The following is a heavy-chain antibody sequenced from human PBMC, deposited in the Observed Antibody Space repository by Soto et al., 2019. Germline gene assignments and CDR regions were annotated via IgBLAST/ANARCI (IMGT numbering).Heavy chain of an antibody. V-gene: IGHV1-18*04. J-gene: IGHJ4*02. Sequence: GASVKVSCKGIGYSFTSHYMHWVRQAPGQGLEWMGWISAHNGYTKYAQKVQGRVTMTTDTSTSTAYMELRSLRSDDTGVYFCARDAMIVVREMDFWGQGTPVTVSS. CDR2: ISAHNGYT. CDR3: ARDAMIVVREMDF. D-gene: IGHD3-22*01. CDR1: GYSFTSHY.